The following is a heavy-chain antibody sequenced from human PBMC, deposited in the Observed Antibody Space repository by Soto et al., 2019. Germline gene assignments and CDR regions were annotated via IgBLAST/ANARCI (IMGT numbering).Heavy chain of an antibody. J-gene: IGHJ5*02. V-gene: IGHV3-30*18. Sequence: SLRLSCAASGFTFSSYGMHWVRQAPGKGLEWVAVISYDGSNKYYADSVKGRFTISRDNSKNTLYLQMNSLRAEDTAVYYCAKEVRAAGPNWFDPWGQGTLVTVSS. CDR2: ISYDGSNK. CDR1: GFTFSSYG. D-gene: IGHD6-13*01. CDR3: AKEVRAAGPNWFDP.